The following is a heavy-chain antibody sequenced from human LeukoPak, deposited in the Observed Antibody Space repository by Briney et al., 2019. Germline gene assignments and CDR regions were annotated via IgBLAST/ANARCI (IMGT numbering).Heavy chain of an antibody. CDR3: ASRELYDILTGPSP. CDR2: INHSGST. CDR1: GGSFSGYY. Sequence: PSETLSLTCAVYGGSFSGYYWSWIRQPPGKGLEWIGEINHSGSTNCNPSLKSRVTISVDTSKNQFSLKLSSVTAADTAVYYCASRELYDILTGPSPWGQGTLVTVSS. D-gene: IGHD3-9*01. J-gene: IGHJ5*02. V-gene: IGHV4-34*01.